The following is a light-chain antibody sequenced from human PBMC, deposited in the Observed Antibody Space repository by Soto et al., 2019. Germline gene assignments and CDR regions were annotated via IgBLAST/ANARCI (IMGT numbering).Light chain of an antibody. CDR1: QSVTSSY. J-gene: IGKJ2*01. CDR3: QQYGSSPYT. Sequence: EIVMTQSPGTLSLSPGERATLSCRASQSVTSSYLAWYQQKPGQAPRLLIYGASSRATGIPDRFGGSGSGTDFTLTISRLEPEDFEVCYCQQYGSSPYTFGQGTKLEIK. CDR2: GAS. V-gene: IGKV3-20*01.